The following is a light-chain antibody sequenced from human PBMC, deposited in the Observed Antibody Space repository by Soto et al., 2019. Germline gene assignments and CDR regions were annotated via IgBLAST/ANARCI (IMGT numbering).Light chain of an antibody. CDR2: GAS. CDR1: RSINSNY. V-gene: IGKV3-20*01. J-gene: IGKJ4*01. CDR3: QQYISSPLT. Sequence: EIVMTQSPGTLSLSPGEGATLSCRASRSINSNYLAWYQQKPGQAPSLLTYGASSRATDVPDRFSASGSGTDFALTISRLEPEDVAVYYCQQYISSPLTFGGGTKGEI.